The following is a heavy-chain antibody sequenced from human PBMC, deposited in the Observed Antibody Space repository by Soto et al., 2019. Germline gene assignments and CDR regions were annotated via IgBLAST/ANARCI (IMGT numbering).Heavy chain of an antibody. D-gene: IGHD6-6*01. J-gene: IGHJ6*02. V-gene: IGHV3-21*01. Sequence: GGSLRLSCAASGFTFSSYSMNWVRQAPGKGLEWVSSISSSSSYIYYADSVKGRFTISRDNAKNSLYLQMNSLRAEDTAVYYCARDSSSPPWGYYGMDVWGQGTKVTVSS. CDR1: GFTFSSYS. CDR3: ARDSSSPPWGYYGMDV. CDR2: ISSSSSYI.